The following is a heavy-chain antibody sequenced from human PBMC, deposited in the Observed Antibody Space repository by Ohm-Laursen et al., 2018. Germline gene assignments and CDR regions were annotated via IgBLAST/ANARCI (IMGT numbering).Heavy chain of an antibody. D-gene: IGHD3-10*01. CDR1: GASMSSNY. V-gene: IGHV4-4*07. CDR2: IHTSGST. Sequence: SDTLSLTCTVSGASMSSNYWTWIRQPAGKGLEWIGRIHTSGSTNYNPSLKSRVTMSVDTSKNQFSLKMTSVTAADTAVYYCAGRGFWGQGTMVTVSS. J-gene: IGHJ3*01. CDR3: AGRGF.